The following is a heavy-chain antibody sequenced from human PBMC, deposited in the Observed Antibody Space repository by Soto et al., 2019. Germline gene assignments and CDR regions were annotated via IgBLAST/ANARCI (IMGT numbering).Heavy chain of an antibody. CDR2: IDWDDDK. D-gene: IGHD6-13*01. CDR1: GFSLSTSGMR. V-gene: IGHV2-70*04. CDR3: ARSIVAAGNRWFDP. J-gene: IGHJ5*02. Sequence: SGPTLVNPTQTLTLTCTFSGFSLSTSGMRVSWIRQPPGKALEWLARIDWDDDKLYSTSLKTRLTISKDTSKNQVVLTMTNMDPVDTATYYCARSIVAAGNRWFDPGGQGTLVTVS.